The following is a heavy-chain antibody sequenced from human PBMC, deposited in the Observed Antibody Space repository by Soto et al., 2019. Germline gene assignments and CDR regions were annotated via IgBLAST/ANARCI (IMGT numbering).Heavy chain of an antibody. CDR2: ISGSGGST. CDR1: GFTFSSYA. Sequence: EVQLLESGGGLVQPGGSPRLSCAASGFTFSSYAMSWVRQAPGKGLEWVSAISGSGGSTYYADSVKGRFTISRDNSKNTLYLQMNSLRAEDTAVYYCAKARPSQLGPYYYGMDVWGQGTTVTVSS. J-gene: IGHJ6*02. V-gene: IGHV3-23*01. D-gene: IGHD3-3*02. CDR3: AKARPSQLGPYYYGMDV.